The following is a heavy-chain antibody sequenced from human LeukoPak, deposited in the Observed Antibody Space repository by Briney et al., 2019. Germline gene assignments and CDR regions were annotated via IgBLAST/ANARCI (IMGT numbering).Heavy chain of an antibody. CDR1: GGSISGHY. J-gene: IGHJ4*01. CDR3: ARDQGLNWNYDFVDY. V-gene: IGHV4-4*07. CDR2: IYISGST. Sequence: PSETLSLTCTVSGGSISGHYWSWIRQAAGKGLEWIGRIYISGSTNYNPSLKSRVTLSLDTSKNQISLRLSSVTAADTAVYYCARDQGLNWNYDFVDYWGHGTLVTVSS. D-gene: IGHD1-7*01.